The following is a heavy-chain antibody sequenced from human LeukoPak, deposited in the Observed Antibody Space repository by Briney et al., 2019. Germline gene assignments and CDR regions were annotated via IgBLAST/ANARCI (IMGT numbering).Heavy chain of an antibody. V-gene: IGHV4-39*07. CDR3: ARTRIAAAGINWFDP. CDR2: IYYSGST. CDR1: GGSISSCSYY. D-gene: IGHD6-13*01. Sequence: PSGTLSLTCTVSGGSISSCSYYWVWIRQPPGKGLEWIGSIYYSGSTYYNPSLKSRVTISVDTPKNQFSLKLSSVTAADTAVYYCARTRIAAAGINWFDPWGQGTLVTVSS. J-gene: IGHJ5*02.